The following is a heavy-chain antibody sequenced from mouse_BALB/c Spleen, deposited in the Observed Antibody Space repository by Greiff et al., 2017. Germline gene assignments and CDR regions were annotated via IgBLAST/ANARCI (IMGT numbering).Heavy chain of an antibody. CDR3: ARDRYDGSFAY. CDR2: IWAGGST. Sequence: QVQLKQSGPGLVAPSQSLSITCTVSGFSLTSYGVHWVRQPPGKGLEWLGVIWAGGSTNYNSALMSRLSISKDNSKSQVFLKMNSLQTDDTAMYYCARDRYDGSFAYWGQGTLVTVSA. V-gene: IGHV2-9*02. D-gene: IGHD2-14*01. J-gene: IGHJ3*01. CDR1: GFSLTSYG.